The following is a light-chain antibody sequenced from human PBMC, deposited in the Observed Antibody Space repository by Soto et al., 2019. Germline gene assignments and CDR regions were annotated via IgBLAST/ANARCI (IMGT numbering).Light chain of an antibody. CDR1: QSVSSW. Sequence: DIQMTQSPSTLSASVGDRVTITCRASQSVSSWLAWYQQNPGKAPKLLIYDASSLESGVPLRFSGSGSGTEFTLTISSLQPDDFATYYCQHYNSYSEAFGQGTKVDI. CDR3: QHYNSYSEA. V-gene: IGKV1-5*01. J-gene: IGKJ1*01. CDR2: DAS.